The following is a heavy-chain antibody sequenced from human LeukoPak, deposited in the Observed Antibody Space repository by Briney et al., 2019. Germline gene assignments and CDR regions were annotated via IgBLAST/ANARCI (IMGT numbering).Heavy chain of an antibody. J-gene: IGHJ4*02. CDR2: IYAGGDT. Sequence: GGSLRLSCAASGFTVSTNFMSWVRQAPGKGLEWVSVIYAGGDTYYADSVKGRFTISRDNSKNTLYLQMNSLRAVDTAVYFCARSGSGWFDFWGQGTLVTVSS. D-gene: IGHD6-19*01. CDR1: GFTVSTNF. V-gene: IGHV3-53*01. CDR3: ARSGSGWFDF.